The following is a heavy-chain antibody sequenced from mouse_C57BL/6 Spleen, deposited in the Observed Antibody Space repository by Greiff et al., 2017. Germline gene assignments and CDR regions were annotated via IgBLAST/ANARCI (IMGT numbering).Heavy chain of an antibody. V-gene: IGHV3-6*01. Sequence: ESGPGLVKPSQSLSLTCSVTGYSITSGYYWNWIRQFPGNKLEWMGYISYDGSNNYNPSLKNRISITRDTSKNQFFLKLNSVTTEDTATYYCARVEYYGSSYYFDYWGQSTTLTVSS. D-gene: IGHD1-1*01. CDR3: ARVEYYGSSYYFDY. CDR1: GYSITSGYY. J-gene: IGHJ2*01. CDR2: ISYDGSN.